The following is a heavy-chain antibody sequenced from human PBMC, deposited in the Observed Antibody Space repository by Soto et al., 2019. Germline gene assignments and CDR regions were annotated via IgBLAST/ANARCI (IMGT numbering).Heavy chain of an antibody. CDR3: ARNAHCGGDCYSFSEYYFDY. CDR1: GFSFSSYG. CDR2: LWYDGSNI. Sequence: QVQLVESGGGVVQPGRSLRLSCAASGFSFSSYGMHWVRQAPGKGLEWVAGLWYDGSNIYYADSVKGRFTISRDNSKKTLYLQMNSLRAEDTAVYYCARNAHCGGDCYSFSEYYFDYWGQGTLVTVSS. V-gene: IGHV3-33*01. J-gene: IGHJ4*02. D-gene: IGHD2-21*02.